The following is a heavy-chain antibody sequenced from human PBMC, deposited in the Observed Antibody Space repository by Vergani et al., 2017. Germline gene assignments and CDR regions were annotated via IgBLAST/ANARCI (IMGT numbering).Heavy chain of an antibody. D-gene: IGHD4-11*01. V-gene: IGHV4-34*01. CDR1: GGSFTSYH. Sequence: QVQLQQWGGGLLKPSETLSLTCVVNGGSFTSYHWTWIRQSPGEGLEWVGVIDHTGRPDYNPSLKSRLTISVEKSRNQFSLTLNSVTATDTAIYFCARVNTETNGHLYYYYYMDVWGQGTAVTVS. CDR2: IDHTGRP. CDR3: ARVNTETNGHLYYYYYMDV. J-gene: IGHJ6*03.